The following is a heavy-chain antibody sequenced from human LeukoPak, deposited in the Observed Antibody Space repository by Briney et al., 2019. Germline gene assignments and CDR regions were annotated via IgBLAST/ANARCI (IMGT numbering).Heavy chain of an antibody. Sequence: GGSLRLSCAASGFTVSSNYMSWVRQAPGKGLEWVSVIYSGGRTYYADSVKGRFTICRDNSKNTLYLQMNSLRAEDTAVYYCARDRIAARPHDYWGQGTLVTVSS. V-gene: IGHV3-66*01. CDR2: IYSGGRT. J-gene: IGHJ4*02. D-gene: IGHD6-6*01. CDR3: ARDRIAARPHDY. CDR1: GFTVSSNY.